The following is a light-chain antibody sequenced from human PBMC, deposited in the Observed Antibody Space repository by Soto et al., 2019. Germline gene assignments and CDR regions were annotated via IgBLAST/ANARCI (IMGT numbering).Light chain of an antibody. CDR1: QTVRRSS. Sequence: TLLTQSPGTLSLSPGERAALSCRASQTVRRSSVAWYQQKPGQAPRLLIYDASTRATGIPDRFSGSGSETDFTLTISRLETEDFAVYYCQQYGDSSITFGQGTRVEIK. CDR2: DAS. J-gene: IGKJ5*01. V-gene: IGKV3-20*01. CDR3: QQYGDSSIT.